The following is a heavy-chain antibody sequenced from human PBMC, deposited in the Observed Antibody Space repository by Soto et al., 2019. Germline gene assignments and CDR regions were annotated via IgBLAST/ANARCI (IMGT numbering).Heavy chain of an antibody. CDR1: GGSISSIDYF. V-gene: IGHV4-30-4*01. D-gene: IGHD2-2*01. CDR3: ARVMAAMQNWLDP. J-gene: IGHJ5*02. Sequence: PSETLSLTCSVSGGSISSIDYFWRWIRQPPGKGLEWIGFIYHTGTTYYNPSLRSRVTISIDTSKSQFSMKLNSVTAADTAVYYCARVMAAMQNWLDPWGQGTLVTVSS. CDR2: IYHTGTT.